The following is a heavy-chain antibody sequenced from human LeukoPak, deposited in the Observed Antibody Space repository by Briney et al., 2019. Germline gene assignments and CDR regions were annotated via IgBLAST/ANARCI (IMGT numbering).Heavy chain of an antibody. V-gene: IGHV3-49*04. Sequence: PGGSLRLSCTASGFTFGDYAMSWVRQAPGKGLEWVGFIRSKAYGGTTEYAASVKGRFTISRDDSKSIAYLQMNSLKTEDTAVYYCTRAAYCSSTSCKPYYYYYMDVWGKGTTVTVSS. D-gene: IGHD2-2*01. J-gene: IGHJ6*03. CDR3: TRAAYCSSTSCKPYYYYYMDV. CDR1: GFTFGDYA. CDR2: IRSKAYGGTT.